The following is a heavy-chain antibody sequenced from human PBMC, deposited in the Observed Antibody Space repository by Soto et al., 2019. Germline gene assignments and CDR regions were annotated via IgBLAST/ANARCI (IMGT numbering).Heavy chain of an antibody. J-gene: IGHJ4*02. D-gene: IGHD3-10*01. CDR2: IIPIFGTA. Sequence: QVQLVQSGAEVKKPGSSVKVSCKASGGTFSSYAISWVRQAPGQGLEWMGGIIPIFGTANYAQKFQGRVTITADESTSTPYMELSSLRSEDTAVYYCARSLTMVRGVSLDYWGQGTLVTVSS. CDR1: GGTFSSYA. CDR3: ARSLTMVRGVSLDY. V-gene: IGHV1-69*12.